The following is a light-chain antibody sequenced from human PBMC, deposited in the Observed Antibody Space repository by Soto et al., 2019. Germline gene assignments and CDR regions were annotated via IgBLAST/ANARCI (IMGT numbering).Light chain of an antibody. J-gene: IGKJ2*01. CDR3: QQYTNWPPFT. Sequence: EVGLTQSPATLSVSPGEGASLSCRASQNVGTSLAWYQHKPGQAPRLLIYGASTRAAGVPARFSGSASRTEYTLTITSLQSEDSALYYCQQYTNWPPFTFGQGTRLEIK. CDR1: QNVGTS. CDR2: GAS. V-gene: IGKV3-15*01.